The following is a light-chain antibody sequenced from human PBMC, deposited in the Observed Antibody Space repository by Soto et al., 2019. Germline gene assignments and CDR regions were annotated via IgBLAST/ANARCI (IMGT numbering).Light chain of an antibody. CDR3: QQSYSPPRT. J-gene: IGKJ1*01. CDR1: QSIRSY. CDR2: AAS. Sequence: DIQMTQSTSSLSASVGDRVTITCRASQSIRSYLNWYQQKQGKAPNLLIYAASSMQSWVPSRFSGSGAGTDFTLTISNLRAEDFATHYCQQSYSPPRTYVQGTKVEIK. V-gene: IGKV1-39*01.